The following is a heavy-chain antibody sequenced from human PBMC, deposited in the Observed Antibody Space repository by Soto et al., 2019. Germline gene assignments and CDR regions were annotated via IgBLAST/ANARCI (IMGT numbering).Heavy chain of an antibody. CDR1: GFTFVSYA. CDR3: TRGHDSGWYYFDY. V-gene: IGHV3-30-3*01. CDR2: ISYDGNNK. D-gene: IGHD6-19*01. Sequence: QVQLVESGGGVVQPGRSLRLSCAASGFTFVSYAMHWVRQAPGKGLEWVAVISYDGNNKYFADSVKGRFTISRDNSKNTLYLQTNSLRAEDTAVYYCTRGHDSGWYYFDYWGRGTLVTVSS. J-gene: IGHJ4*02.